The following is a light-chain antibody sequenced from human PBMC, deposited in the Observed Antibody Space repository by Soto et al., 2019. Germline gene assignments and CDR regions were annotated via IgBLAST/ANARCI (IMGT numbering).Light chain of an antibody. Sequence: EIVMTQSPATLSVSPGGRATLSCRAGQSISDTLAWYQQKPGQAPRLLIHGASRRATGIPARFSGSGSGTDFTLTISSLEPEDFAVYYCQQRHNWRDTFGQGTRLEIK. CDR1: QSISDT. V-gene: IGKV3D-15*01. CDR3: QQRHNWRDT. CDR2: GAS. J-gene: IGKJ5*01.